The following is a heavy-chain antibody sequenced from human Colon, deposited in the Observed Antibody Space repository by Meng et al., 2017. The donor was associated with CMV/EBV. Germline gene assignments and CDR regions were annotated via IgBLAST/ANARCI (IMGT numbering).Heavy chain of an antibody. CDR1: GGSVSATIYT. CDR2: IHYTGTT. D-gene: IGHD3-3*02. V-gene: IGHV4-39*07. CDR3: ARSTFHLYFFNY. J-gene: IGHJ4*02. Sequence: SETLSLTCNVSGGSVSATIYTWAWIRQPPGKRLEWIGSIHYTGTTYYNPSLKSRLTISVDTSKNQFSLKLTSMTAADTALYYCARSTFHLYFFNYWGQGSLVTVSS.